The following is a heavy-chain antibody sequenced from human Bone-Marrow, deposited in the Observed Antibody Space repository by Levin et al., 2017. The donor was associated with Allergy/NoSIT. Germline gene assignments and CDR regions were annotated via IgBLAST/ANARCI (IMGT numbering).Heavy chain of an antibody. V-gene: IGHV7-4-1*02. CDR1: GYTFSLYA. D-gene: IGHD2-8*01. CDR3: VVGQDCGNGLCYYYFDY. CDR2: INTNTGSP. Sequence: GESLKISCKTSGYTFSLYAMSWVRQAPGQRPEWMGWINTNTGSPVYAQGFTRRFVFSLDTSVDTAYLQITNLKPEDSAEYYCVVGQDCGNGLCYYYFDYWGRGTMVTVSS. J-gene: IGHJ4*02.